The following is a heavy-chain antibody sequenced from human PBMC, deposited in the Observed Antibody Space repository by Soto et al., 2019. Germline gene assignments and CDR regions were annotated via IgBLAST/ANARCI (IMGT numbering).Heavy chain of an antibody. CDR3: AMVDNYVTPTPLDV. V-gene: IGHV1-18*01. J-gene: IGHJ6*02. D-gene: IGHD3-16*01. CDR2: ISPYSGNT. CDR1: GYIFFNYG. Sequence: QVQLVQSGDEVRKPGSSVKVSCKASGYIFFNYGIAWVRQAPGQVLEWMGWISPYSGNTHYASKVQCRLNMTTDTSTIIAYMYLGSLTSDDTAGYYCAMVDNYVTPTPLDVWGQGTTVTVSS.